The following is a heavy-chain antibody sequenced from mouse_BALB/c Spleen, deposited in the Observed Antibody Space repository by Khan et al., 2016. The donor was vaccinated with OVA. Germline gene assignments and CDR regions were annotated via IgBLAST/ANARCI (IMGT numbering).Heavy chain of an antibody. CDR1: GYSITSDYA. Sequence: EVQLQESGPGLVKPSQSLSLTCTVTGYSITSDYAWNWIRQFPGNKLEWMGYIRYSGSTSYTPSLNSRISITRDTSKNQFFLQLNSVTTEDTATYYCTRGHAYWGQGTLVTVSA. CDR2: IRYSGST. V-gene: IGHV3-2*02. J-gene: IGHJ3*01. CDR3: TRGHAY. D-gene: IGHD3-3*01.